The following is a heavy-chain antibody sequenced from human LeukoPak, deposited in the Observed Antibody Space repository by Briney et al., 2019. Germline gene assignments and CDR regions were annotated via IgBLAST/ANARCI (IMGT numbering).Heavy chain of an antibody. CDR2: INHSGST. D-gene: IGHD2-21*01. Sequence: SETLSLTCAVYGGSLSGYYWSWIRQPPGKGLEWIGEINHSGSTNYNPSLKSRVTISVDTSKNQLSPKLSSMTAADTAVYYCARQGQEIPLFDYWGGGTLVT. CDR3: ARQGQEIPLFDY. J-gene: IGHJ4*02. CDR1: GGSLSGYY. V-gene: IGHV4-34*01.